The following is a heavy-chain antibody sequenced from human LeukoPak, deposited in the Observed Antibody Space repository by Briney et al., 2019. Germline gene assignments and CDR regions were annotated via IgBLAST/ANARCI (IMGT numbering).Heavy chain of an antibody. V-gene: IGHV2-5*01. J-gene: IGHJ4*02. CDR1: GVSLRTVSEA. D-gene: IGHD4-17*01. CDR2: IYGNNDQ. Sequence: ASGPTLLNPTQTLTLTYTFSGVSLRTVSEAVAWVRQPPGKAPEWLTFIYGNNDQRYIPSLNSRLTITKDTSKNQVVLRMTAMESVATATYYCVHRTTVTSVDDWGQGTLVTVSS. CDR3: VHRTTVTSVDD.